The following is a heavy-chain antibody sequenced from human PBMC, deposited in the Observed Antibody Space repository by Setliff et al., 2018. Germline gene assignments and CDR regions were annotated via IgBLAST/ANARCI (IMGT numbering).Heavy chain of an antibody. CDR3: ARVRVVQGYYEFDH. J-gene: IGHJ4*02. CDR2: IYYNGDT. Sequence: SETLSLTCSLSGDSISSSSYHWGWIRQSPGKGLEWIGNIYYNGDTNRNPSLKSRVTVSVDTSRDQFSLSLSSVTAADTAIYYCARVRVVQGYYEFDHWSQGTLVTVSS. CDR1: GDSISSSSYH. D-gene: IGHD3-3*01. V-gene: IGHV4-39*07.